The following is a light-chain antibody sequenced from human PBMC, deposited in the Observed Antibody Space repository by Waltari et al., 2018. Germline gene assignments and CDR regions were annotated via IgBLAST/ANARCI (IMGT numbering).Light chain of an antibody. CDR2: NNS. CDR3: AAWDDSLNGFYV. V-gene: IGLV1-44*01. J-gene: IGLJ1*01. CDR1: NSNIGRNT. Sequence: QSVLTQPPSASGTPGQRVTISCSGSNSNIGRNTVNWYQQLPGTAPKLLIYNNSQRPSGVPARFSGSNSGTSASLAISGLQSEDEGAYYCAAWDDSLNGFYVFGTGTKVTVL.